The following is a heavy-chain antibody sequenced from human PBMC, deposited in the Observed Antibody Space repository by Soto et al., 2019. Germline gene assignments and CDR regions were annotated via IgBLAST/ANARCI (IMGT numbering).Heavy chain of an antibody. CDR3: AASKGDPADGFDI. CDR1: GFTFTSSG. Sequence: QMQLVQSGPEVKKPGTSVKVSCKSSGFTFTSSGVQWLRQARGQRLEWIGWIVVASGNTNYAQKFQERVTITRDMSTSTAYMELSSLRSEDTDVYYLAASKGDPADGFDIWGQGTMVTVSS. V-gene: IGHV1-58*01. D-gene: IGHD3-10*01. CDR2: IVVASGNT. J-gene: IGHJ3*02.